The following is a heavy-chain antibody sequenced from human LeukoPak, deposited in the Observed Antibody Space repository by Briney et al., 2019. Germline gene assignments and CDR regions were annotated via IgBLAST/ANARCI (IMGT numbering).Heavy chain of an antibody. CDR3: ARDHIRSLDY. CDR1: GFTFSTYW. D-gene: IGHD1-14*01. CDR2: IDSDGSST. Sequence: GGSLRLSCATSGFTFSTYWMHWVRQAPGKGLVWVSRIDSDGSSTSCGVSVKSEFTNSRDNVKNTLYRQMNRLRADDTAVYYGARDHIRSLDYWGQGTLVIVSS. J-gene: IGHJ4*02. V-gene: IGHV3-74*01.